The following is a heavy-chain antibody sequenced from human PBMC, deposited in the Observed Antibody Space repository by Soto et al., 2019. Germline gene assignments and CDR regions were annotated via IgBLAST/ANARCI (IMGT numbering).Heavy chain of an antibody. V-gene: IGHV3-23*01. J-gene: IGHJ4*02. Sequence: GGSLRLSCAASGFTFSSYAMSWVRQAPGKGLEWVSAISGSGGSTYYADSVKGRFTISRDNSKNTLYLQMNSLRAEDTAVYYCAKVGSSGSYYLIDYWGQGTLVTVSS. CDR3: AKVGSSGSYYLIDY. CDR1: GFTFSSYA. D-gene: IGHD1-26*01. CDR2: ISGSGGST.